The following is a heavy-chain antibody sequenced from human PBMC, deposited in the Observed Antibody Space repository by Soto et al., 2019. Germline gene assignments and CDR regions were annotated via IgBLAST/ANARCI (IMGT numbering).Heavy chain of an antibody. CDR1: GCTFGSFA. Sequence: PGGSLRVSWADSGCTFGSFAMSWVLHAPGKGLEWVSAISETGAKTYYADSVKGRFTISRDNSKSTMYLQMDSLRAEDTAIYYCAKDKSGTTSFDYWGQGTLVTVSS. V-gene: IGHV3-23*01. CDR2: ISETGAKT. D-gene: IGHD1-1*01. J-gene: IGHJ4*02. CDR3: AKDKSGTTSFDY.